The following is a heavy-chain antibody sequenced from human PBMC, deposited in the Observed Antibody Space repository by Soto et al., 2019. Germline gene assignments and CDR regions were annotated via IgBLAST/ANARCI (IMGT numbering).Heavy chain of an antibody. CDR1: GESVSSNSAG. J-gene: IGHJ6*03. CDR2: TYYRSKWYN. D-gene: IGHD1-1*01. CDR3: ARGSWDDVSGHYYMDV. Sequence: QVQLQQSGPGLVKPSQTLSLTCDISGESVSSNSAGWNWIRQTPSRGLEWLGRTYYRSKWYNNYAVSVKSRVSVNPDTAKNQFSLQLNSVTPEDTAVYYCARGSWDDVSGHYYMDVWGKGTTVTVSS. V-gene: IGHV6-1*01.